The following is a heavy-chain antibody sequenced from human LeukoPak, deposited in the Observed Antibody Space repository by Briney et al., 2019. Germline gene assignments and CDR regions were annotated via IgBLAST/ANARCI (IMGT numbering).Heavy chain of an antibody. CDR3: AKGGSNYYYYGMDV. CDR1: GFTFSSYG. CDR2: ISYDGGNK. V-gene: IGHV3-30*18. Sequence: GGSLRLSCAASGFTFSSYGMHWVRQAPGKGLEWVAVISYDGGNKYYADSVKGRFTISRDNSKNTLYLQMNSLRAEDTAVYYCAKGGSNYYYYGMDVWGKGTTVTVSS. J-gene: IGHJ6*04. D-gene: IGHD3-16*01.